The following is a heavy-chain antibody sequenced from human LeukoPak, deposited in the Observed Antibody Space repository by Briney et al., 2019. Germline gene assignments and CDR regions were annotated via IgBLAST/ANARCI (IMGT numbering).Heavy chain of an antibody. CDR3: ARAANDYDFWSGYYFVY. Sequence: ASVKVSCKASGYTFTSYYMHWVRQAPGQGLEWMGIINPSGGSTSYAQKFQGRVTMTRDTSTSTVYMELSSLRSEDTAVYYCARAANDYDFWSGYYFVYWGQGTLVTVSS. D-gene: IGHD3-3*01. V-gene: IGHV1-46*01. CDR1: GYTFTSYY. CDR2: INPSGGST. J-gene: IGHJ4*02.